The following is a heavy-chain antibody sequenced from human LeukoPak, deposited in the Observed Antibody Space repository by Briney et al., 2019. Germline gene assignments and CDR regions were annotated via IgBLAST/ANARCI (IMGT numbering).Heavy chain of an antibody. D-gene: IGHD3-10*01. Sequence: GGSLRLSCAASGFTFSSYWMSWVRQAPGKGLEWVANIKQDGSGKYYVDSVKGRFTISRDNAKNSLYLQMNSLRAEDTAVYYCASPGSGSYYYYMDVWGKGTTVTVSS. CDR2: IKQDGSGK. V-gene: IGHV3-7*01. J-gene: IGHJ6*03. CDR1: GFTFSSYW. CDR3: ASPGSGSYYYYMDV.